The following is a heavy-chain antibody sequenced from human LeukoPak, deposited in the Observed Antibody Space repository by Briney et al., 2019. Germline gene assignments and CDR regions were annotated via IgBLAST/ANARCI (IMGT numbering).Heavy chain of an antibody. D-gene: IGHD2-15*01. Sequence: GGSLRLSCVASGFTFSDYWMSWVRQAPGKGLEWVANIKQDGSEKYYVDSVKGRFTISRDNAKNSLYLQMNSLRAEDTAVYYCARDGGLGVNWFDPWGQGTLVTVSS. V-gene: IGHV3-7*01. J-gene: IGHJ5*02. CDR1: GFTFSDYW. CDR2: IKQDGSEK. CDR3: ARDGGLGVNWFDP.